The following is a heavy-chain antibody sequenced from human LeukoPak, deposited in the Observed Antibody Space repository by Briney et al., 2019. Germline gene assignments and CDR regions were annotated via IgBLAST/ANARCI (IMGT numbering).Heavy chain of an antibody. V-gene: IGHV4-59*01. CDR3: ARDTMYYYDSSGYYYYYYGMDV. CDR2: IYYSGST. D-gene: IGHD3-22*01. Sequence: ESLRLSCAASGFTFSSYGMHWVRQAPGKGLEWIGYIYYSGSTNYNPSLKSRVTISVDTSKNQFSLKLSSVTAADTAVYYCARDTMYYYDSSGYYYYYYGMDVWGQGTTVTVSS. J-gene: IGHJ6*02. CDR1: GFTFSSYG.